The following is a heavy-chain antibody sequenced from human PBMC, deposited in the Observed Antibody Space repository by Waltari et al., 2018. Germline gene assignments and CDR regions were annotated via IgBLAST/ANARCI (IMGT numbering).Heavy chain of an antibody. J-gene: IGHJ4*02. CDR3: ARDHIAAPENY. Sequence: EVQLVETGGGLIQPGGSLRLSCAASGFTVTSTYLSWVRQPPGKGLEWVSIIFSGTRTYYADSVKGRFTISRDNSKNTPYLQMNSLRAEDTAVYYCARDHIAAPENYRGQGTLVTVSS. D-gene: IGHD6-13*01. CDR1: GFTVTSTY. CDR2: IFSGTRT. V-gene: IGHV3-53*02.